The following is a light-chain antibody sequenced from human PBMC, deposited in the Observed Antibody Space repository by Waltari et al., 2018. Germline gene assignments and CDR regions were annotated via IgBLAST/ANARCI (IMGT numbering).Light chain of an antibody. CDR3: QQYNSYSWT. Sequence: DIQMTQSPSTLSASVGDRVTITCRASQSISSWLAWYQQKPGKVPKLLIDDASSLERGVPSRFSGSGSGTEFTLTISSLQPDDFATYYCQQYNSYSWTFGQGTKVEIK. CDR1: QSISSW. V-gene: IGKV1-5*01. J-gene: IGKJ1*01. CDR2: DAS.